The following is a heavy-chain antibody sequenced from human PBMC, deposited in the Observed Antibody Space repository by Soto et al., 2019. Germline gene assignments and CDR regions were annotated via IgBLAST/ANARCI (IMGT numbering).Heavy chain of an antibody. CDR1: GGSISSYY. CDR3: ARASPAYYDSIGYLDY. Sequence: LETLSLTRTVSGGSISSYYWRWIRQPPGKGLEWIGYIYYSGSTNYNPSLKSRVTISVDTSKNQFSLKLSSVTAADTAVYYCARASPAYYDSIGYLDYWGQGTLVTVSS. CDR2: IYYSGST. J-gene: IGHJ4*02. V-gene: IGHV4-59*01. D-gene: IGHD3-22*01.